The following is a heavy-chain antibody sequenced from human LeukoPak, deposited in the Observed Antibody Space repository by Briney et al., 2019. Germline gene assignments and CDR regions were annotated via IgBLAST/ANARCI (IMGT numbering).Heavy chain of an antibody. CDR3: AKGRRVDANDHFDY. V-gene: IGHV1-18*01. CDR1: GYTFMSYG. Sequence: ASVKVSCKASGYTFMSYGIHWVRQAPGQGLEWMGWSSVYNGNTNYAQKFQGRVTMTTDTSTSTAYMELRTLISDDTAVYYCAKGRRVDANDHFDYWGQGTLVTVSS. J-gene: IGHJ4*02. CDR2: SSVYNGNT. D-gene: IGHD1-1*01.